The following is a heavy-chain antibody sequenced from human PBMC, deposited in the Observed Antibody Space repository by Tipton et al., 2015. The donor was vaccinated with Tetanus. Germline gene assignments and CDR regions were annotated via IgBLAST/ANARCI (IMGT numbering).Heavy chain of an antibody. J-gene: IGHJ5*01. V-gene: IGHV3-23*03. CDR2: SYSGGSYA. D-gene: IGHD2-21*01. CDR1: GFTFDSYP. CDR3: AKVRARLRYSFDS. Sequence: SLRLSCAASGFTFDSYPMNWVRQAPGKGLEWISVSYSGGSYAYYADSVKGRFTTSRDDSKNTLYLHMTSLRVEDTAVYYCAKVRARLRYSFDSWGQETLVTVSS.